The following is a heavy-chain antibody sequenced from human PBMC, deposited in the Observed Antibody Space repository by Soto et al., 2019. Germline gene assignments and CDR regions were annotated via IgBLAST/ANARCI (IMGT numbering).Heavy chain of an antibody. CDR1: GYTFTSYA. CDR3: AREVWGGYYYYGMDV. Sequence: RASVKVSCKASGYTFTSYAMHWVRQAPGQRLEWMGWINAGNGNTKYSQKFQGRVTITRDTSASTAYMELSSLRSEDTAVYYCAREVWGGYYYYGMDVWGQGTTVTVSS. J-gene: IGHJ6*02. V-gene: IGHV1-3*01. CDR2: INAGNGNT. D-gene: IGHD7-27*01.